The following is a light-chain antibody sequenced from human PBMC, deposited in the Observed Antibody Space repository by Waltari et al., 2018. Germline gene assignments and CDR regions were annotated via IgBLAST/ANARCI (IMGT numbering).Light chain of an antibody. Sequence: QSALTQPASVSGSPGQSITISCTGTSSDVGFYNYVSWYQQHPGKAPKLMIYDVSERLSGVSNRFCGSKSGNTASLTISGLQAEDEADYYCNSYAGSSSWVFGGGTKLTVL. V-gene: IGLV2-14*01. CDR1: SSDVGFYNY. CDR3: NSYAGSSSWV. J-gene: IGLJ3*02. CDR2: DVS.